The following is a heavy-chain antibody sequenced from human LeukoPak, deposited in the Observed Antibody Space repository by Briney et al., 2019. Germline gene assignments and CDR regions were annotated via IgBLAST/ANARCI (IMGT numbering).Heavy chain of an antibody. J-gene: IGHJ1*01. CDR3: AKMAYSSSPH. CDR1: GLTFRRYG. Sequence: GGSLRLSCAASGLTFRRYGMSWVRQAPGKGPEWVSSITSSAGSREYADSVKGRFTISRDNSKNTVFLEMNSLRAEDTAVYYCAKMAYSSSPHWGQGTQVTVSS. D-gene: IGHD1-26*01. CDR2: ITSSAGSR. V-gene: IGHV3-23*01.